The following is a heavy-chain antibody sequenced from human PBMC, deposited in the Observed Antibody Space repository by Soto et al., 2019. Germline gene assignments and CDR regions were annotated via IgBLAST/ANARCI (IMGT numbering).Heavy chain of an antibody. CDR2: IKRKADGGTA. D-gene: IGHD3-16*01. V-gene: IGHV3-15*01. J-gene: IGHJ4*02. CDR1: GFTFSDAW. Sequence: GGSLRLSCVGSGFTFSDAWMSWVRQAPGKGLEWVGRIKRKADGGTADYAAPVKGRFTISRDDSKNTLYLQMNSLKTEDTALYYCTTDPSASNWGQGTLVTAPQ. CDR3: TTDPSASN.